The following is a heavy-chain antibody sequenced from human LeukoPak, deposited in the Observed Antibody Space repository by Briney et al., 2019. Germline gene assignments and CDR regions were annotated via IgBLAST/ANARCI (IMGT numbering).Heavy chain of an antibody. D-gene: IGHD2-8*02. Sequence: ASVKVSCKASGYTFTGYYMHWVRQAPGQGLEWMGWINPNSGGTSYAQKFQGRVTMTRDTSISTAYMELSRLRSDDTAVYYCARVLADDSMWDWGQGTLVTVSS. CDR1: GYTFTGYY. CDR3: ARVLADDSMWD. J-gene: IGHJ4*02. CDR2: INPNSGGT. V-gene: IGHV1-2*02.